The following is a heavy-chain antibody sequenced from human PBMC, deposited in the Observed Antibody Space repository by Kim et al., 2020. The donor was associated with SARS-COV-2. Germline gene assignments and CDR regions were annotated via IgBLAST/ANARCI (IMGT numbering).Heavy chain of an antibody. CDR3: ARSGYDSSGYYSTYDYYYGMDV. D-gene: IGHD3-22*01. Sequence: ASVKVSCKASGYTFTSYYMHWVRQAPGQGLEWMGIINPSGGSTSYAQKFQGRVTMTRDTSTSTVYMELSSLRSEDTAVYYCARSGYDSSGYYSTYDYYYGMDVWGQGTTVTVSS. V-gene: IGHV1-46*01. CDR2: INPSGGST. J-gene: IGHJ6*02. CDR1: GYTFTSYY.